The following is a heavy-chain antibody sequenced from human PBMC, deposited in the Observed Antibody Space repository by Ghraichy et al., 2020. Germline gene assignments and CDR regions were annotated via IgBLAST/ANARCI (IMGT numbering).Heavy chain of an antibody. Sequence: GGSLRLSCAASGFTFSRYNINWVRQAPGKGLEWVSYISSSSSTIYYADSVKGRFTISRDNAKNSLYLQMNSLRDEDTAVYYCAREMYIVASYYYYGMDVWGQGTTVTVSS. V-gene: IGHV3-48*02. CDR2: ISSSSSTI. CDR1: GFTFSRYN. CDR3: AREMYIVASYYYYGMDV. D-gene: IGHD5-12*01. J-gene: IGHJ6*02.